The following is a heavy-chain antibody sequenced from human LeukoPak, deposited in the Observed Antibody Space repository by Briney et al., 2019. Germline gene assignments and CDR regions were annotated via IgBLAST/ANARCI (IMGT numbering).Heavy chain of an antibody. CDR1: GFTFSSYG. CDR3: AKDRRFLEWEFDY. V-gene: IGHV3-33*06. J-gene: IGHJ4*02. D-gene: IGHD3-3*01. Sequence: GGSLRLSCAASGFTFSSYGMHWVRQAPGKGVEWVAVIWYDGSNKYYADSVKGRFTISRDNSKNTLYLQMNSLRAEDTAVYYCAKDRRFLEWEFDYWGQGTLVTVSS. CDR2: IWYDGSNK.